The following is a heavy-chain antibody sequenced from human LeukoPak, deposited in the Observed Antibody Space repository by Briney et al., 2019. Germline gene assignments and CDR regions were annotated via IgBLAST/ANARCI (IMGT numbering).Heavy chain of an antibody. Sequence: GGSLRLSCAASGFTFSSYAMHWVRQAPGKGLEWVAVISYDGSNKYYADSVKGRFTISRDNSKNTLYLQMNSLRAEDTAVYYCASRSGSYRPFDHWGQGTLVTVSS. D-gene: IGHD1-26*01. CDR2: ISYDGSNK. J-gene: IGHJ4*02. CDR3: ASRSGSYRPFDH. CDR1: GFTFSSYA. V-gene: IGHV3-30-3*01.